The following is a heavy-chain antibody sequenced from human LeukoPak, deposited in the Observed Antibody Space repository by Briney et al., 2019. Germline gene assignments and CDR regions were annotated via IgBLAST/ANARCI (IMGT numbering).Heavy chain of an antibody. Sequence: GGSLRLSCAASGFTFSSYAMSWVRQAPGKGLEWVSAISGSGGSTYYADSVKGRFTISRDNSKNTLYLQMNSLRAEDTAVYYCARGPSSRTYYFDYWGQGTLVTVSS. J-gene: IGHJ4*02. CDR3: ARGPSSRTYYFDY. D-gene: IGHD3-10*01. CDR2: ISGSGGST. CDR1: GFTFSSYA. V-gene: IGHV3-23*01.